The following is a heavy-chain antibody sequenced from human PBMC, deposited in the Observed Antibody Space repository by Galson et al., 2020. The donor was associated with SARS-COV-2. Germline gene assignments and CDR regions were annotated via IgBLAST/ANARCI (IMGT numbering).Heavy chain of an antibody. CDR1: GYSISSGYY. Sequence: SETLSLTCAVSGYSISSGYYWGWIRQPPGKGLEWIGSIYHSGSTYYNPSLKSRVTISVDTSKNQFSLKLSSVTAADTAVYYCARGFGSSGYHTIDYWGQGTLVTVSS. CDR2: IYHSGST. CDR3: ARGFGSSGYHTIDY. J-gene: IGHJ4*02. D-gene: IGHD3-22*01. V-gene: IGHV4-38-2*01.